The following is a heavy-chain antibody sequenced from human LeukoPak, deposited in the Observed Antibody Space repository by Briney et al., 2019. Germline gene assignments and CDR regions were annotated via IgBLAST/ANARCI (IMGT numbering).Heavy chain of an antibody. Sequence: GGSLRLSCAASGFTFSNAWMSWVRQAPGKGLEWVSAISGSGGSTYYADSVKGRFTISRDNSKNTLYLQMNSLRAEDTAVYYCAKEGFERGPHDYWGQGTLVTVSS. CDR2: ISGSGGST. J-gene: IGHJ4*02. CDR3: AKEGFERGPHDY. V-gene: IGHV3-23*01. CDR1: GFTFSNAW.